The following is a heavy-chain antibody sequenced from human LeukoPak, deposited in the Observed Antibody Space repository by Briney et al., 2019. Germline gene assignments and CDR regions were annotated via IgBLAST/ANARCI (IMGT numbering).Heavy chain of an antibody. Sequence: GGSLRLSCAASGFIFEDNGMSWVRQAPGKGLEWVSGINWNGETTGYVDSVKGRFTISRDNAKNSLYLQMNSLRAEDTALYYCATHSYYYGSGSYPRYLDYWGQGTLVTVSS. J-gene: IGHJ4*02. V-gene: IGHV3-20*04. CDR1: GFIFEDNG. CDR2: INWNGETT. D-gene: IGHD3-10*01. CDR3: ATHSYYYGSGSYPRYLDY.